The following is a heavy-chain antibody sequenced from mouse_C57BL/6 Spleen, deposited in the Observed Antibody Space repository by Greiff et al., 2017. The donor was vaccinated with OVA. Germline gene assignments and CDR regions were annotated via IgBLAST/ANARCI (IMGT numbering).Heavy chain of an antibody. D-gene: IGHD1-1*01. Sequence: QVQLQQPGAELVKPGASVKLSCKASGYTFTSYWMHWVKQRPGQGLEWIGMIHPNSGSTNYNEKFKSKATLTVAKSSSTAYMQLSILTSEDSAVYYCARSSTVADYWGQGTTLTVSS. J-gene: IGHJ2*01. V-gene: IGHV1-64*01. CDR2: IHPNSGST. CDR3: ARSSTVADY. CDR1: GYTFTSYW.